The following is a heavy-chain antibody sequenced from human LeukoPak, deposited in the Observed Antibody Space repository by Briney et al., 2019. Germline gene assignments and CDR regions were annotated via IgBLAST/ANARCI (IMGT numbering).Heavy chain of an antibody. D-gene: IGHD6-19*01. CDR2: IKEDGSMK. CDR1: GFTFSNSW. Sequence: GGSLRLSCAASGFTFSNSWITWVRQAPGKGLEWVANIKEDGSMKNYVDSVRGRFTTSRDNAKNSVYLQMTSLRVEDTAVYYCARDRGYNSLDYWGQGTLVTVPS. J-gene: IGHJ4*02. V-gene: IGHV3-7*01. CDR3: ARDRGYNSLDY.